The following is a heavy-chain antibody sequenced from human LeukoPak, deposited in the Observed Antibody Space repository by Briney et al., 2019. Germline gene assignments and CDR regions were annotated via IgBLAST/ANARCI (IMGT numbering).Heavy chain of an antibody. CDR2: IYCSGST. J-gene: IGHJ6*02. CDR1: GGSISSYY. V-gene: IGHV4-59*01. D-gene: IGHD3-3*01. Sequence: SETLSLTCTVSGGSISSYYWSWIRQPPGKGLEWIGYIYCSGSTNYNPSLKSRVTISVDTSKNQFSLKLSSVTAADTAVYYCARVVDFWSGPSVDVWGQGTTVTVSS. CDR3: ARVVDFWSGPSVDV.